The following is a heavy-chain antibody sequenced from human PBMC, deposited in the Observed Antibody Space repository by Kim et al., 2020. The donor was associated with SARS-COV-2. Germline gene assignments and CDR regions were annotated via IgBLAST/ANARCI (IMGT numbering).Heavy chain of an antibody. D-gene: IGHD6-13*01. Sequence: GGSLRLSCAASGFTFSSYAMSWVRQAPGKGLEWVSAISGSGGSTYYADSVKGRFTISRDNSKNTLYLQMNSLRAEDTAVYYCAKATHKWSSWRHIDYWGQGTLLPVSS. V-gene: IGHV3-23*01. CDR1: GFTFSSYA. CDR2: ISGSGGST. CDR3: AKATHKWSSWRHIDY. J-gene: IGHJ4*02.